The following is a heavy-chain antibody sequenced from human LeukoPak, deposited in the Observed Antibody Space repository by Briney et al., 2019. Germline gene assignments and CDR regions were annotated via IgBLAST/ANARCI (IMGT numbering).Heavy chain of an antibody. Sequence: GGSLRLSCAASGFTFSSYTMSWVRQAPGKGLEWVAVISYDGSNKYYADSVKGRFTISRDNSKNTLYLQMNSLRAEDTAVYYCAKREDWGQGTLVTVSS. J-gene: IGHJ4*02. CDR2: ISYDGSNK. CDR3: AKRED. V-gene: IGHV3-30*18. D-gene: IGHD1-26*01. CDR1: GFTFSSYT.